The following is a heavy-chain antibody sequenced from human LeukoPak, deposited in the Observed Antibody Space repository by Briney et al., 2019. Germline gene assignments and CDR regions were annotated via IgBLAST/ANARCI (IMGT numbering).Heavy chain of an antibody. D-gene: IGHD2-21*01. CDR2: VYYTGST. J-gene: IGHJ6*03. CDR1: GGSISSDY. Sequence: PSETLSLTCTVSGGSISSDYWNWIRQPPGKGLEWIGNVYYTGSTIYSPSLDSRVTISIDTSKTQFSLRLTSVTAADTAVYYCARRTTYCDLSGYYYYIDVWGKGTTVTVSS. V-gene: IGHV4-59*08. CDR3: ARRTTYCDLSGYYYYIDV.